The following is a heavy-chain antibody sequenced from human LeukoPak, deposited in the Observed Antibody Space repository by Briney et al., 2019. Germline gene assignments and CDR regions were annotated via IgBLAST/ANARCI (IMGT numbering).Heavy chain of an antibody. CDR3: ARGTRGYFQH. CDR1: GGSISSYY. J-gene: IGHJ1*01. Sequence: SETLSLTCTVSGGSISSYYWSWIRQPPGKGLEWIGYIYYSGSTNYNPSLKSRVTISVDTSKNQFSLKLSSVTAADTAVYYCARGTRGYFQHWGQGTLVTVSS. D-gene: IGHD2-2*01. CDR2: IYYSGST. V-gene: IGHV4-59*01.